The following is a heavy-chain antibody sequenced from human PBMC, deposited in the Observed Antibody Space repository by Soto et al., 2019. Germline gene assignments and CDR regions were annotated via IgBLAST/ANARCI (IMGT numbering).Heavy chain of an antibody. V-gene: IGHV1-18*01. D-gene: IGHD4-17*01. J-gene: IGHJ1*01. CDR2: ISAYNGNT. CDR3: ARGYYYGDHPLPTKYFQH. CDR1: GYTFTSYG. Sequence: ASVKVSCKASGYTFTSYGISWVRQAPGQGLEWMGWISAYNGNTNYAQKLQGRVTMTTDTSTSTAYMELRSLRSDDTAVYYCARGYYYGDHPLPTKYFQHWGEATLFTVPS.